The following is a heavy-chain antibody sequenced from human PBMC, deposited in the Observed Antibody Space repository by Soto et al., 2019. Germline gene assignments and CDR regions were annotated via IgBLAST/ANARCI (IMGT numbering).Heavy chain of an antibody. D-gene: IGHD2-15*01. Sequence: QVQLQESGPGLVKPSQTLSLTCTVSGGSISSGGYYWSWIRQHPGKGLEWIGYIYYSGSTYYNPSLKSRVTISVDTSKNQFSLKLGSVTAADTAVYYCARARGRYCSGGSCYGGYFDYWGQGTLVTVSS. J-gene: IGHJ4*02. CDR3: ARARGRYCSGGSCYGGYFDY. CDR1: GGSISSGGYY. CDR2: IYYSGST. V-gene: IGHV4-31*03.